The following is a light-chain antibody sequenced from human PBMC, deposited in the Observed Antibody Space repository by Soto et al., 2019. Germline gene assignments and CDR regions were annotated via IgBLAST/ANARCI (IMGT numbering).Light chain of an antibody. J-gene: IGLJ3*02. Sequence: QSALTQPASVSGSPGQSITISCTGTSSDVGGYNYVSWYQQHPGKAPKLMIYEVSNRPSGVSNRFSGSKSGNTASLTLSGLPADDEADYYCRSYPSSSPRVFGGGTKLTVL. CDR3: RSYPSSSPRV. CDR1: SSDVGGYNY. CDR2: EVS. V-gene: IGLV2-14*01.